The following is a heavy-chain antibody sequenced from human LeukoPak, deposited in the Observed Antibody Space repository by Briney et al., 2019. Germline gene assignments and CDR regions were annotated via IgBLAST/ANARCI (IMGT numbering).Heavy chain of an antibody. D-gene: IGHD4-17*01. CDR2: ISSGGTYK. CDR1: GFTFSSYN. CDR3: ARPRTTVTPMDAFDI. Sequence: GGSLRLSCAASGFTFSSYNIHWVRQAPGKGLEWVSSISSGGTYKYYADSVKGRFTISRDNAQNSLYLQMNSLRAEDTAVYYCARPRTTVTPMDAFDIWGQGTMVTVSS. J-gene: IGHJ3*02. V-gene: IGHV3-21*01.